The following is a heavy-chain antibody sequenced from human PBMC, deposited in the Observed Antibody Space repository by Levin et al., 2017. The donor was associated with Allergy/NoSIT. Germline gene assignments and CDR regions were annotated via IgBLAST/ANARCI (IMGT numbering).Heavy chain of an antibody. Sequence: ESLKISCAVYGGSFSGYYWSWIRQPPGKGLEWIGEINHSGSTNYNPSLKSRVTISVDTSKNQFSLKLSSVTAADTAVYYCARVTGIEYAAAAIDYWGQGTLVTVSS. V-gene: IGHV4-34*01. CDR3: ARVTGIEYAAAAIDY. J-gene: IGHJ4*02. CDR2: INHSGST. D-gene: IGHD6-13*01. CDR1: GGSFSGYY.